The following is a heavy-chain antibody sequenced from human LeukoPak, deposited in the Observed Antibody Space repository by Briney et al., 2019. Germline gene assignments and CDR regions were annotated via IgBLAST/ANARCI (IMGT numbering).Heavy chain of an antibody. Sequence: PSETLSLTCAVYGGSFSGYYWSWIRQPPGKGLEWIGEINHSGSTNYNPSLKSRVTISVDTSKNQFSLKLSSVTAADTAVYYCARVPTMIVVVKGNYYGMDVWGQGTAVTVSS. CDR1: GGSFSGYY. J-gene: IGHJ6*02. CDR3: ARVPTMIVVVKGNYYGMDV. CDR2: INHSGST. D-gene: IGHD3-22*01. V-gene: IGHV4-34*01.